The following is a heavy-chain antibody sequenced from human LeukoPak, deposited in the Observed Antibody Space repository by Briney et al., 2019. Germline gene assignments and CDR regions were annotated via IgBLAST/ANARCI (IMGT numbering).Heavy chain of an antibody. Sequence: PSETLSLTCAVYGGSFSSYYWSWIRQPPGKGLEWIGYIYYSGSTNYNPSLKSRVTISVDTSKNQFSLKLSSVTAADTAVYYCARDSSGYYHDAFDIWGQGTMVTVSS. V-gene: IGHV4-59*01. J-gene: IGHJ3*02. CDR2: IYYSGST. CDR3: ARDSSGYYHDAFDI. D-gene: IGHD3-22*01. CDR1: GGSFSSYY.